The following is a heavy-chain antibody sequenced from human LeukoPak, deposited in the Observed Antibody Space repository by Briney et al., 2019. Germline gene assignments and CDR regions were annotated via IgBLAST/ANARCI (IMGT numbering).Heavy chain of an antibody. V-gene: IGHV3-23*01. CDR1: GFTFSSYG. J-gene: IGHJ4*02. CDR2: VSGSGGST. Sequence: PGGSLRLSCAAYGFTFSSYGMTWVGQAQGKGLEWVSAVSGSGGSTLYADSVKGRITISRDNSKNTLYLQMNSLRAADTAVYYCARGPKVPAPTYYFDYWGQGTLVTVSS. CDR3: ARGPKVPAPTYYFDY. D-gene: IGHD2-2*01.